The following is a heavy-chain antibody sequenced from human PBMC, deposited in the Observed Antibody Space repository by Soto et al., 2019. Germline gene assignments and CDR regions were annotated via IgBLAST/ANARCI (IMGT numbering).Heavy chain of an antibody. J-gene: IGHJ6*02. Sequence: QVQLRESGPGLVKPSQTLSLTCTVSGGSISSGGYYWSWIRQHPGKGLEWIGYIYYSGSTYYNPSLKSRVTISVDTSKNQFSLKLSAVTAADTAVYYCAGGRDYYDSSGYYYYYYGMDVWGQGTTVTVSS. D-gene: IGHD3-22*01. CDR1: GGSISSGGYY. V-gene: IGHV4-31*03. CDR3: AGGRDYYDSSGYYYYYYGMDV. CDR2: IYYSGST.